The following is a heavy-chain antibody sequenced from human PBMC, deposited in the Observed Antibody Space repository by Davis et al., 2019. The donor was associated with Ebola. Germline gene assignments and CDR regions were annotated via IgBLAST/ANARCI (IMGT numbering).Heavy chain of an antibody. V-gene: IGHV3-23*01. CDR3: ARSITGMDY. D-gene: IGHD1-20*01. J-gene: IGHJ4*02. CDR2: ISATGGAT. Sequence: PGGSLRLSCAASGFTFSNYAMNWVRQAPGKGLEWVSAISATGGATYSADSVKGRFTISRDNSKNTLYLQMNSLRAEDTAVYYCARSITGMDYWGQGTLVTVSS. CDR1: GFTFSNYA.